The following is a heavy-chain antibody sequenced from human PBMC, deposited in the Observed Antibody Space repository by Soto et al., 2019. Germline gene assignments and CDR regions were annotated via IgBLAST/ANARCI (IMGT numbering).Heavy chain of an antibody. CDR1: GGSISSGDHY. V-gene: IGHV4-30-4*01. D-gene: IGHD3-22*01. Sequence: KTSETLSLTCTVSGGSISSGDHYWSWIRQPPGKGLEWIGYIYYSGSTYYNPSLKSRVTISVDTSKNQFSLKLSSVTAADTAAYYCAREVHCYDSSGYYSLFDYWGQGTLVTVSS. J-gene: IGHJ4*02. CDR2: IYYSGST. CDR3: AREVHCYDSSGYYSLFDY.